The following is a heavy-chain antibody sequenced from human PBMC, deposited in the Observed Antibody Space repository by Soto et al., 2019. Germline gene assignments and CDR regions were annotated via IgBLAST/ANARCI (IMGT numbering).Heavy chain of an antibody. V-gene: IGHV3-66*01. CDR1: GFTVNSNY. D-gene: IGHD3-9*01. Sequence: LRLSCAASGFTVNSNYMSWVRQAPGKGLEWVSVIYSDGSTYYADSVKGRFIISRDNSNNTLYFQMNSLRAEDTAVYYCATLTKYDILTGFYPCWGQGTLVTSP. CDR3: ATLTKYDILTGFYPC. CDR2: IYSDGST. J-gene: IGHJ4*02.